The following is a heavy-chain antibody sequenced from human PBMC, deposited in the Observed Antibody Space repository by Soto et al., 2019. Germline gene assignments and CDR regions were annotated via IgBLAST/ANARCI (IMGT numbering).Heavy chain of an antibody. V-gene: IGHV3-23*01. CDR2: ISSSSRRA. D-gene: IGHD3-3*01. CDR3: AKVANSGEVIEYFDS. J-gene: IGHJ4*02. Sequence: PGGSLRLSCEASGFTLGNNGMGWVRQGPGKGLHWVSGISSSSRRAYYADSVRGRFTISRDNSKNTLYLQMDTLRADDTAVYYCAKVANSGEVIEYFDSWGQGSLVTVSS. CDR1: GFTLGNNG.